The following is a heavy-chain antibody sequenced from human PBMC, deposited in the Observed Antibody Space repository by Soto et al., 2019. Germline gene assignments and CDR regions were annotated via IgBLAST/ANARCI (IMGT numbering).Heavy chain of an antibody. J-gene: IGHJ4*02. CDR1: GATFSSYA. Sequence: QVLLVQSGAEVKKPGSSVKVSCKLSGATFSSYAMSWVRQAPGQGLEWIGGIIPFFGTPNYAQKFKGRVTITADTSTATSYMELSSLRSDDTAVYYCAIDKVAYYSHLVYWGQGTLVTVSS. D-gene: IGHD3-22*01. CDR2: IIPFFGTP. CDR3: AIDKVAYYSHLVY. V-gene: IGHV1-69*06.